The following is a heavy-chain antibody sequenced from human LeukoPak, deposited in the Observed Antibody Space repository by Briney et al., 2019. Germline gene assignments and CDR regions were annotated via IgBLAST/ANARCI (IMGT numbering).Heavy chain of an antibody. CDR2: IYYSGST. CDR3: ARDWFGDPQAV. J-gene: IGHJ6*02. V-gene: IGHV4-30-4*01. D-gene: IGHD3-10*01. CDR1: GGSISSGDYY. Sequence: SETLSLTCTVSGGSISSGDYYWSWIRQPPGKGLEWIGYIYYSGSTYYNPSLKGRVTISVDTSKNQFSLKLSSVTAADTAVHYCARDWFGDPQAVWGQGTTVTVSS.